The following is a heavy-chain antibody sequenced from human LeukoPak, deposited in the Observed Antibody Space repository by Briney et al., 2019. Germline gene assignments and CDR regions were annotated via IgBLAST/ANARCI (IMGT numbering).Heavy chain of an antibody. J-gene: IGHJ4*02. CDR2: INGIDEK. D-gene: IGHD5-24*01. CDR3: AHRRSDMATVSFYS. CDR1: GFSLTTSGVG. V-gene: IGHV2-5*01. Sequence: SGPTLVNPTQTLTLTCTFSGFSLTTSGVGVGWIRQPPGKALEWLAFINGIDEKRYTPSLKSRLTITKYTSKNQVVLTMTVMDPVDTATYYCAHRRSDMATVSFYSWGQGTLVTVSS.